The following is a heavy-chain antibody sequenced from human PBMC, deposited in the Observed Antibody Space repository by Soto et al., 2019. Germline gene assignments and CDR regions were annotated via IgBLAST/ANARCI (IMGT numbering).Heavy chain of an antibody. J-gene: IGHJ6*02. Sequence: GASVKVSCTASGGTFSSYAISWVRQAPGQGLEWMGGIIPIFGTANYAQKFQGRVTITADESTSTAYMELSSLRSEDTAVYYCASPGATVTTPYYYYGMDVWGQGTTVTVSS. V-gene: IGHV1-69*13. CDR1: GGTFSSYA. CDR3: ASPGATVTTPYYYYGMDV. D-gene: IGHD4-4*01. CDR2: IIPIFGTA.